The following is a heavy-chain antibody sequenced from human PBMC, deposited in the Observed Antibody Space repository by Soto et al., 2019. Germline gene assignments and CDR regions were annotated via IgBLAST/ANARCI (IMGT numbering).Heavy chain of an antibody. V-gene: IGHV3-23*01. CDR1: AFTFSSYA. CDR2: ISGSGGST. J-gene: IGHJ1*01. CDR3: AKDYYDSSGYYLPEYFQH. Sequence: EVQLLESGGGLVQPGGSLRLSCAASAFTFSSYAMSWVHQAAGKGLEWVSAISGSGGSTYYADSVKGRFTISRDNSKNTLYLQMNSLRAEDTAVYYCAKDYYDSSGYYLPEYFQHWGQGTLVTVSS. D-gene: IGHD3-22*01.